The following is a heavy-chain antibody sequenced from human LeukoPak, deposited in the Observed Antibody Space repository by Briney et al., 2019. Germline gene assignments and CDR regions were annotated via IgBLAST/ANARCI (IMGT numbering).Heavy chain of an antibody. CDR1: GFTFSSYA. CDR3: ANAPIYYGSGSYSDY. J-gene: IGHJ4*02. Sequence: GGSLRLSCAASGFTFSSYAMNWVRQAPGKGLEWVSGISGSGGSTYYADSVKGRFTISRDNSKNTLYLQMNSLRAEDTAVYYCANAPIYYGSGSYSDYWGQGTLVTVSS. CDR2: ISGSGGST. D-gene: IGHD3-10*01. V-gene: IGHV3-23*01.